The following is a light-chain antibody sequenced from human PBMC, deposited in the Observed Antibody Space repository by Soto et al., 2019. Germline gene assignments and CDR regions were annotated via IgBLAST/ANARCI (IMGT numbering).Light chain of an antibody. J-gene: IGKJ2*01. CDR3: QQSFAKPYT. CDR1: QSISTY. Sequence: DIQMTQSPSSLSASVGDRVTITCRASQSISTYLNWYQQKPGQAPKVLIYAASTLESGVPSRFSGSGSGTDFTLSISSLQPEDYATFYCQQSFAKPYTFGRGTKLETK. CDR2: AAS. V-gene: IGKV1-39*01.